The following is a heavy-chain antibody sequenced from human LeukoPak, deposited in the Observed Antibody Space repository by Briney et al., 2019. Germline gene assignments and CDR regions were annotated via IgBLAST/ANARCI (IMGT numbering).Heavy chain of an antibody. D-gene: IGHD3-22*01. CDR2: INTNSGGT. J-gene: IGHJ4*02. Sequence: ASVSLSCTASGYTFTGYYMHWVRQAPGQGLEWMGWINTNSGGTNYAQKFQGRVTMTRDTSISTAYMELSRLRSDDTAVYYCAKVCPSYYDSSGYYYCLGYWGQGTLVTVSS. CDR3: AKVCPSYYDSSGYYYCLGY. CDR1: GYTFTGYY. V-gene: IGHV1-2*02.